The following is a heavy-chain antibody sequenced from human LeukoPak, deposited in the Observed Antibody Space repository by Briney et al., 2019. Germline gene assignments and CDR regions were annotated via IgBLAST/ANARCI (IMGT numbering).Heavy chain of an antibody. Sequence: GGSLRLSCAASGFTFSSYGMHWVRQAPGKGLEWVAFIRYDGSNKYYADSVKGRFTISRDNSKNTLYLQMNSLRAEDTAVYYCAKGLLVVPAASTGFDYRGQGTLVTVSS. V-gene: IGHV3-30*02. D-gene: IGHD2-2*01. J-gene: IGHJ4*02. CDR1: GFTFSSYG. CDR3: AKGLLVVPAASTGFDY. CDR2: IRYDGSNK.